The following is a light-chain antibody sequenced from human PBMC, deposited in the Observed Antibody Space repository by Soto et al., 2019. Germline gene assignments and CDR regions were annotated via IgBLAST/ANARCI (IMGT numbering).Light chain of an antibody. Sequence: DIQMTQSPATLSASIGDSVTITCRASESIRTWLAWYQHKPGKAPKFLIYDASTLESGVPSRFSGSGSGTEFTLTISSLQPEDFATYYCQQYNNYPRTFGQGTKLEIK. CDR2: DAS. J-gene: IGKJ1*01. CDR3: QQYNNYPRT. V-gene: IGKV1-5*01. CDR1: ESIRTW.